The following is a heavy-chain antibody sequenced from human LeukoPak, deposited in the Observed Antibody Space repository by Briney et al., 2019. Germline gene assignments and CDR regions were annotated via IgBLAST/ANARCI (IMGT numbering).Heavy chain of an antibody. CDR2: INWKGSDT. CDR3: ARFLDTTGYYPVHAFDV. V-gene: IGHV3-20*04. D-gene: IGHD3-9*01. J-gene: IGHJ3*01. CDR1: GFTFSNAW. Sequence: RPGGCLRLSCAASGFTFSNAWMSWVRQVAGKGLEWLSRINWKGSDTAYADSVNGRFTISRDNTKKILYLEMNSLRAEDTAFYYCARFLDTTGYYPVHAFDVWGQGTMVTVSS.